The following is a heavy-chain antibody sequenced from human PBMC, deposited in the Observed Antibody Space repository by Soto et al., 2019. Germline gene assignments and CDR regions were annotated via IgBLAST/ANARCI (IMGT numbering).Heavy chain of an antibody. CDR3: TKARLWGGDGYTSYYYTAMDV. J-gene: IGHJ6*02. Sequence: EMQLVESGGGLVQPGMSLRLSCAASGFTFDDYAMYWVRQVPGKGLEWVSGISWNSGRIGYADSVKGRFTISRDKAKNSLYLQMNSLRPEDTALYYCTKARLWGGDGYTSYYYTAMDVWGQGTTVTVSS. D-gene: IGHD2-2*02. CDR2: ISWNSGRI. V-gene: IGHV3-9*01. CDR1: GFTFDDYA.